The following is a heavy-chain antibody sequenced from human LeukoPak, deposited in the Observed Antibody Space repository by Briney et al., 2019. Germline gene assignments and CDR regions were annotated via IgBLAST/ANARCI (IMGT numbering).Heavy chain of an antibody. J-gene: IGHJ4*02. Sequence: GGSLRLSCAASGFTFSNAWMSWVRQAPGKGLEWVGRVKSKADGGTADYAAPVKGRFTISRDDSKNTLYLQMNSLKTEDTAMYFCTKAAFYYTSGSLDYWGQGTLVTVSS. V-gene: IGHV3-15*01. CDR1: GFTFSNAW. CDR2: VKSKADGGTA. CDR3: TKAAFYYTSGSLDY. D-gene: IGHD3-10*01.